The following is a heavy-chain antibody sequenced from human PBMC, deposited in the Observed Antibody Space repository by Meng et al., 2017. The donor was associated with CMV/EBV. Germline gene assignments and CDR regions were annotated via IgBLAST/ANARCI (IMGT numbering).Heavy chain of an antibody. Sequence: ASVKVSCKASGYTFTSYDINWVRQATGQGLEWMGWMNPNSGNTGYAQKFQGRVTITRNTSISTAYMELSSLRSEDTAVYYCARVWWELPLGGFYYYYGMDVWGQGTTVTVSS. CDR3: ARVWWELPLGGFYYYYGMDV. CDR1: GYTFTSYD. CDR2: MNPNSGNT. J-gene: IGHJ6*02. V-gene: IGHV1-8*03. D-gene: IGHD1-26*01.